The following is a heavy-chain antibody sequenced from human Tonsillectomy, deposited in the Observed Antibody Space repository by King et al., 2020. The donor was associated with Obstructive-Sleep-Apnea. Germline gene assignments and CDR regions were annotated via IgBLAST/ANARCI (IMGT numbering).Heavy chain of an antibody. Sequence: VQLVESGGGLVQPGGSLRLSCVASGFTFSNEWMIWVRQAPRKGLEWVANIKPDGTVRNYLDSVRGRFTISRDNVKNSLHLQMDSLRAEDTAVYYCVRDRSHQYGERFYDAFDFWGQGTMVTVSS. V-gene: IGHV3-7*01. CDR1: GFTFSNEW. D-gene: IGHD2/OR15-2a*01. CDR3: VRDRSHQYGERFYDAFDF. J-gene: IGHJ3*01. CDR2: IKPDGTVR.